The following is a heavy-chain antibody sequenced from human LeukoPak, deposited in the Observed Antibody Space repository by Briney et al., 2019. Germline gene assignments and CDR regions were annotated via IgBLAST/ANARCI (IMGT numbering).Heavy chain of an antibody. Sequence: GGSLRLSCAASRFSFSSYGMHWVRQAPGKGLEWVAYLQYDRTNVQYADSVKGRFTISRDNSKNTLYLQMNSLRAEDTAVYYCAKGVVVAPDVTPFDYWGQGTLVTVSS. D-gene: IGHD2-2*01. J-gene: IGHJ4*02. CDR2: LQYDRTNV. CDR3: AKGVVVAPDVTPFDY. CDR1: RFSFSSYG. V-gene: IGHV3-30*02.